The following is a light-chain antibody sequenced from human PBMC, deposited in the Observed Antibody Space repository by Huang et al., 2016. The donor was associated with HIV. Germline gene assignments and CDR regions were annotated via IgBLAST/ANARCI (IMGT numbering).Light chain of an antibody. CDR3: QQYYDWPPLT. CDR2: GAF. V-gene: IGKV3-15*01. Sequence: EIVMTQSPATLSVSPGERVTLSCRASQSVTNSVAWYQQKPGQAPRLLIFGAFTRAADIPDRFSGSGFWTDFRLTISSLQSEDSAVYYCQQYYDWPPLTFGGGTKVEI. J-gene: IGKJ4*01. CDR1: QSVTNS.